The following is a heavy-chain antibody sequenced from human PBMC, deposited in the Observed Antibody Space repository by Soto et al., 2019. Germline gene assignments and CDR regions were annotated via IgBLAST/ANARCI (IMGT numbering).Heavy chain of an antibody. Sequence: ASVKVSCKASGYTFTSYGISWVRQAPGQGLEWMGWISAYNGNTNYAQKLQGRVTMTTDTSTSTAYMELRSLRSDDTAVYYCAIGGITYYDFWSGSHSLDIWGQGTIVTVSS. CDR1: GYTFTSYG. CDR3: AIGGITYYDFWSGSHSLDI. J-gene: IGHJ3*02. V-gene: IGHV1-18*01. D-gene: IGHD3-3*01. CDR2: ISAYNGNT.